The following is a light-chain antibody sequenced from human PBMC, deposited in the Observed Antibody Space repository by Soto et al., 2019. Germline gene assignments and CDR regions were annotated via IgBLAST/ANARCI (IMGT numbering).Light chain of an antibody. CDR3: QQYGTSPPT. V-gene: IGKV3-20*01. J-gene: IGKJ1*01. CDR1: QSVSSNF. CDR2: GAS. Sequence: EIVLTQSPGTLSLSPGERATLSWKASQSVSSNFLAWYQPKPGQAPRLLIYGASYRATDIPYRFSGSGSGTDFTLTITRLEPEDFEVYYCQQYGTSPPTFGQGTKVEI.